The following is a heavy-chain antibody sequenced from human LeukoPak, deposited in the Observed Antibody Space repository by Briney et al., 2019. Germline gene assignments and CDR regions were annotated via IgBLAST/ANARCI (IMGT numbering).Heavy chain of an antibody. CDR1: GGSFSGYY. CDR3: ARGGYCSSTSCHRWANWFDP. V-gene: IGHV4-34*01. Sequence: SETLSLTCAVYGGSFSGYYWSWIRQPPGKGLEWIGEINHSGSTNYNPSLKSRVTISVDTSKNQFSLKLSSVTAADTAGYYCARGGYCSSTSCHRWANWFDPWGQGTLVTVSS. D-gene: IGHD2-2*02. CDR2: INHSGST. J-gene: IGHJ5*02.